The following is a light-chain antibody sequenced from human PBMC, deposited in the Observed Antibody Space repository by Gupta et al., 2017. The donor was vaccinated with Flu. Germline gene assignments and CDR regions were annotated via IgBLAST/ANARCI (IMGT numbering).Light chain of an antibody. V-gene: IGKV2-30*01. CDR3: QHGNCSPCA. Sequence: VTLGQPPSVSCSSSQSLIYSVGNSFVQWFQQRAGQSTRLLFDQVTRRTSIVPSLSGSGSASTVITPNSSRVQDEYVGYYCCQHGNCSPCAFGQGTKVEIK. CDR1: QSLIYSVGNSF. CDR2: QVT. J-gene: IGKJ2*02.